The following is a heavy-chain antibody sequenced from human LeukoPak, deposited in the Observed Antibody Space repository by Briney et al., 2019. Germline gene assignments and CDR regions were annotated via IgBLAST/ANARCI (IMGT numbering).Heavy chain of an antibody. V-gene: IGHV1-69*01. CDR2: IIPIFGTA. CDR1: GGTFSSYA. CDR3: ARSLFSGLHIVALERGTNWFDP. D-gene: IGHD2-15*01. Sequence: SVKVSCKASGGTFSSYAISWVRQAPGQGLEWMGGIIPIFGTANYAQKFQGRVTITADESTSTAYMELSSLRSEDTAVYYCARSLFSGLHIVALERGTNWFDPWGQGTLVTVSS. J-gene: IGHJ5*02.